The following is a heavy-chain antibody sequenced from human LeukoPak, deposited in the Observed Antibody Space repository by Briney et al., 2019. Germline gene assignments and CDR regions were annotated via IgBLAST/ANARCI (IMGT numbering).Heavy chain of an antibody. Sequence: PGGSLILSCAASGFTFGSYAMSWVRQAQGKGLEWVSVISGSGGSTYYADSVKGRFTISRDNSKNTLYLQMNSLRAEDTAVYYCAPGYPDAFDIWGQGTMVTVSS. J-gene: IGHJ3*02. CDR3: APGYPDAFDI. CDR2: ISGSGGST. D-gene: IGHD3-9*01. V-gene: IGHV3-23*01. CDR1: GFTFGSYA.